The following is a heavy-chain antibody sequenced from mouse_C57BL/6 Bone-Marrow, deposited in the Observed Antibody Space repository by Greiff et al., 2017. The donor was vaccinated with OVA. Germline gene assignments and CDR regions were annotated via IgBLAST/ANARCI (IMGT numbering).Heavy chain of an antibody. J-gene: IGHJ2*01. Sequence: VQLKESGGGLVKPGGSLKLSCAASGFTFSSYAMSWVRQTPEKRLEWVATISDGGSYTYYPDNVKGRFTISRDNAKNNLYLQMSHLKSEDTAMYYCARVSYDYDPDYWGQGTTLTVSS. V-gene: IGHV5-4*01. CDR2: ISDGGSYT. D-gene: IGHD2-4*01. CDR1: GFTFSSYA. CDR3: ARVSYDYDPDY.